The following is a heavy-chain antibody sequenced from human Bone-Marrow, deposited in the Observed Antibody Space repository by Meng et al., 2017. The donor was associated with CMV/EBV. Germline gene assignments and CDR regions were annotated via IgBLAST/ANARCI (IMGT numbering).Heavy chain of an antibody. D-gene: IGHD3-10*01. V-gene: IGHV1-8*01. CDR2: MNPNSGNS. J-gene: IGHJ5*02. CDR1: GYTFTSYD. Sequence: ASVKVSCKASGYTFTSYDINWVRQATGQGLEWMGWMNPNSGNSGHAQKFQGGVTMTRNTPTGTAYMELSSLRSKDTAVYYCARGLGSRHNWFDPWGQESLVTVSS. CDR3: ARGLGSRHNWFDP.